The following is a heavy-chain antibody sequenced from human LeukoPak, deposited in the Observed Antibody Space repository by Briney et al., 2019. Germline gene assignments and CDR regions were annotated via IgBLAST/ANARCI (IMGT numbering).Heavy chain of an antibody. J-gene: IGHJ2*01. V-gene: IGHV3-64*04. Sequence: GGSLRLSCSASGFTFSSHAMHWVRQAPGKGLEYVSGISINGGSTDYADSVKGRFTISRDNAQNTAYLQMNSLRAEDTAVYYCARGAYGSRYFDLWGRGTLVTVSS. CDR3: ARGAYGSRYFDL. CDR1: GFTFSSHA. CDR2: ISINGGST. D-gene: IGHD1-26*01.